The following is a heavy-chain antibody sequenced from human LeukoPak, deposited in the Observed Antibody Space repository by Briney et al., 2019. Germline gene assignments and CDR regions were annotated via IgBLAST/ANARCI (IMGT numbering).Heavy chain of an antibody. Sequence: SETLSLTCTVSGGSFSSYYRSWIRQPAGKGLEWIGRIYTSGSTNYNPSLKSRVTISVDTSKNQFSLKLSSVTAADTAVYYCARHPLDTSFFDYWGQGTLVTVSS. V-gene: IGHV4-4*07. D-gene: IGHD5-18*01. J-gene: IGHJ4*02. CDR1: GGSFSSYY. CDR3: ARHPLDTSFFDY. CDR2: IYTSGST.